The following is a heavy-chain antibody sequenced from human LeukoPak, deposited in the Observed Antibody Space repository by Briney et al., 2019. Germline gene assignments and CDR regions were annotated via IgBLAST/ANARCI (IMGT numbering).Heavy chain of an antibody. CDR3: ARDWREMATSDAFDI. D-gene: IGHD5-24*01. V-gene: IGHV1-46*01. CDR1: GYTFTSYY. CDR2: INPSGGST. J-gene: IGHJ3*02. Sequence: GASVKVSCKASGYTFTSYYMHWVRQAPGQGLEWVGIINPSGGSTSYAQKFQGRVTMTRDTSTSTVYMELSSLRSEDTAVYYCARDWREMATSDAFDIWGQGTMVTVSS.